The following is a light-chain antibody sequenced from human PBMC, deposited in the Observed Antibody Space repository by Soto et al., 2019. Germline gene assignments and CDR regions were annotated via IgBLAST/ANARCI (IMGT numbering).Light chain of an antibody. Sequence: QSVLTQPASVSGSPGQSITISCTGTSGNIGNFNFVSWYQQHPGKAPKLMIYEVSNRPSGVSDRCSGSKSGNTASLTISGLQAEDETDYYCSSYITTNTRVFGTGTQVTVL. J-gene: IGLJ1*01. CDR3: SSYITTNTRV. CDR2: EVS. V-gene: IGLV2-14*01. CDR1: SGNIGNFNF.